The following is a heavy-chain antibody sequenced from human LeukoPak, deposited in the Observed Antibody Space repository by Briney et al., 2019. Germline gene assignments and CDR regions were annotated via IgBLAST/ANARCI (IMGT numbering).Heavy chain of an antibody. CDR1: GGSISSGSYY. J-gene: IGHJ4*02. CDR2: IYTSGST. Sequence: ASETLSLTCTVSGGSISSGSYYWSWLRPPTGKGLEWIVRIYTSGSTNYNPSLKSRVTISVDTSKNQFALKLSSVTAADTAVYYCARINVDTAMVTGANHDYWGQGTLVTVSS. V-gene: IGHV4-61*02. D-gene: IGHD5-18*01. CDR3: ARINVDTAMVTGANHDY.